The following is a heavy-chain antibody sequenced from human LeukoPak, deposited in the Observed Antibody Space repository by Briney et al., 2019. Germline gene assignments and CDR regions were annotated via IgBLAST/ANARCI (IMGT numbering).Heavy chain of an antibody. Sequence: GGSLRLSCAASGFALSAHAMSWVRQAAGQGREGVSAISGCGDSTYSADSVEGRFTISRDNSKNTLHLQMNSLRDEDTAVYFCARGAGESCGGDCYSRVLDYWGQGTLVTVSS. CDR1: GFALSAHA. D-gene: IGHD2-21*02. V-gene: IGHV3-23*01. CDR3: ARGAGESCGGDCYSRVLDY. CDR2: ISGCGDST. J-gene: IGHJ4*02.